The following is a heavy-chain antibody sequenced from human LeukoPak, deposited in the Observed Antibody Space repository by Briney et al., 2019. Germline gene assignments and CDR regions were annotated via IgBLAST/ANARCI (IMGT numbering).Heavy chain of an antibody. Sequence: GGSLRLSCAASGFNFSNSGMHWVRQAPGKGLEWVAFIRYDGTNKYYTDSVKGRFTISRDNSKNTLYLQLNSLRADDTAVYYCAKEGYIVVVPAALDYWGQGSLVIVSS. CDR3: AKEGYIVVVPAALDY. CDR1: GFNFSNSG. CDR2: IRYDGTNK. D-gene: IGHD2-2*01. V-gene: IGHV3-30*02. J-gene: IGHJ4*02.